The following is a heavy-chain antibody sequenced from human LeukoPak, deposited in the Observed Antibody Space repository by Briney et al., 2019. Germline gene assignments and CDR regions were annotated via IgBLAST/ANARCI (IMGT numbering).Heavy chain of an antibody. CDR1: GYTFTNYD. J-gene: IGHJ6*03. D-gene: IGHD3-3*01. CDR2: MNPINGNT. CDR3: ARGISSRQIGYYFMDV. V-gene: IGHV1-8*01. Sequence: ASVRVSCKASGYTFTNYDVNWVRQATGQGLEWMGWMNPINGNTAYGQKFQGRVTLTRDTSRDTAYTDLSSLGPDDTAVYFCARGISSRQIGYYFMDVWGKGTTVTVSS.